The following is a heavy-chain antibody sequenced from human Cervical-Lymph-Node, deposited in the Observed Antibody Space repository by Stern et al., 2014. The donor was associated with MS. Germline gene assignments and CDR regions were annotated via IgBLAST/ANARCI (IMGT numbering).Heavy chain of an antibody. CDR3: GRDIGYSSSH. D-gene: IGHD6-6*01. Sequence: QVQLQESGPGLVKPSQTLSLTCTVSGGSVSSGGFYWSWIRQHPGKGLEWIGYIYYSGTTSYNPSLRSRVTISVDTSKNQFSLKLSSVTAADTAVYYCGRDIGYSSSHGGQGTLVTVSS. CDR1: GGSVSSGGFY. V-gene: IGHV4-31*03. J-gene: IGHJ4*02. CDR2: IYYSGTT.